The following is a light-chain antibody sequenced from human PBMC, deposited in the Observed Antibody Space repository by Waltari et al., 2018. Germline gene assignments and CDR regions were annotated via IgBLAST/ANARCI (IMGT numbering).Light chain of an antibody. V-gene: IGKV1-12*01. CDR3: QQANSFPRGFT. Sequence: DIQMTQSPSSVSASVGDRVTITCRASQGISSWLDWYQQKPGKAPKLLIYAASSLQSGVPSRFSGSGSGTDFTLTISSLQPEDFATYYCQQANSFPRGFTFGPGTKVDIK. CDR1: QGISSW. CDR2: AAS. J-gene: IGKJ3*01.